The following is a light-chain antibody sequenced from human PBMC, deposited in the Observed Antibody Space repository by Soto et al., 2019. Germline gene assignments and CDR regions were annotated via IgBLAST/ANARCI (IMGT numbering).Light chain of an antibody. CDR2: LNSDGSH. CDR3: QTWGTGINWV. Sequence: QPVLTQSPSASASLVASVKLTCTLRSGHSSYAIAWHQQQPEKGPRYLMKLNSDGSHSKGDGIPDRFSGSSSGAERYLTISSLQSEDEADYYCQTWGTGINWVFGGGTKLTVL. CDR1: SGHSSYA. V-gene: IGLV4-69*01. J-gene: IGLJ3*02.